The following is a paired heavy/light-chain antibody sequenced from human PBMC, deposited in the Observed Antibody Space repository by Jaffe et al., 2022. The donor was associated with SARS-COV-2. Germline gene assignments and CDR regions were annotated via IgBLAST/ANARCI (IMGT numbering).Light chain of an antibody. CDR1: QSVDNY. J-gene: IGKJ2*01. CDR2: DAS. Sequence: EIVLTQSPATLSLSPGERATLSCRASQSVDNYLAWYQQKPGQTPRLLIYDASNRATGIPARFSGSGSGTDFTLTISSLEPEDFAVYYCQHRIDLYTFGQGTKLEIK. CDR3: QHRIDLYT. V-gene: IGKV3-11*01.
Heavy chain of an antibody. J-gene: IGHJ4*02. CDR1: GNTLRSYA. Sequence: QVHLVQSGAEMKKPGASVKISCKAYGNTLRSYATHWVRQAPGQRLEWMGWINAANGNTKYSQKFQGRVSLTWDTAASSGNMELSSLTSEDSAVYYCARVPWSGWEKGFEYWGQGSLVTVSS. V-gene: IGHV1-3*01. D-gene: IGHD6-19*01. CDR2: INAANGNT. CDR3: ARVPWSGWEKGFEY.